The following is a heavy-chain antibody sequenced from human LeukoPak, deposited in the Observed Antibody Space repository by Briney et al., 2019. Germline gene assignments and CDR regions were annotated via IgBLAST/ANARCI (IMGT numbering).Heavy chain of an antibody. V-gene: IGHV4-59*12. CDR3: ARVYCSSTSCYDDY. D-gene: IGHD2-2*01. CDR1: GSSISSYY. J-gene: IGHJ4*02. Sequence: SETLSLTCTVSGSSISSYYWSWIRQPPGKGLEWIGYIYYSGSTNYNPSLKSRVTISVDTSKNQFSLKLSSVTAADTAVYYCARVYCSSTSCYDDYWGQGTLVTVSS. CDR2: IYYSGST.